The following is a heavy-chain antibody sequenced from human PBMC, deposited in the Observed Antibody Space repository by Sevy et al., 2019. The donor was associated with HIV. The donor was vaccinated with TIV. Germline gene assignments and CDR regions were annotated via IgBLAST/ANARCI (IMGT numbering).Heavy chain of an antibody. CDR3: ARGERAFYCSGGSCYSGYYYYYMDV. CDR1: GGSVSSGRYY. V-gene: IGHV4-61*01. CDR2: IYYSGST. Sequence: SETLSLTCTVSGGSVSSGRYYWSWIRQPPGKGLEWIGYIYYSGSTNYNPSLKSRVTISVDTSKNQFSLKLSSVTAADTALYYCARGERAFYCSGGSCYSGYYYYYMDVWGKGTTVTVSS. D-gene: IGHD2-15*01. J-gene: IGHJ6*03.